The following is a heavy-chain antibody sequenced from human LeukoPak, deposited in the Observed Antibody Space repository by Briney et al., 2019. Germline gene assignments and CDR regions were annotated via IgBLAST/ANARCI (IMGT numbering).Heavy chain of an antibody. CDR1: GFTVISNY. D-gene: IGHD2-2*01. V-gene: IGHV3-66*01. CDR3: ARSSVPGAVVALGVSDH. CDR2: IKSEGNT. J-gene: IGHJ4*02. Sequence: PGGSLRLSCAVSGFTVISNYMGWVRQAPGKGLEYLSVIKSEGNTYYPDSVKGRCTISRDNSKNTVYLEVSSLRAEDTAVYYCARSSVPGAVVALGVSDHWGQGTLVSVSS.